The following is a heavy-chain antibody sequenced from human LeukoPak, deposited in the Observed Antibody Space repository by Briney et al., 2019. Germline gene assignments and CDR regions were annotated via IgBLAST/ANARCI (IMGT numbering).Heavy chain of an antibody. CDR3: ARDWLAGNPYHAFDL. J-gene: IGHJ3*01. CDR1: GFSFGSYW. CDR2: IKEDGSEE. D-gene: IGHD3-22*01. Sequence: GGSLRLSCAASGFSFGSYWMSWVRQAPGKGLKCVANIKEDGSEEYYVDSVKGRFSISRDNAKNSLYLQMNRLRAKDTAVYYCARDWLAGNPYHAFDLWGKGTMVTVSS. V-gene: IGHV3-7*01.